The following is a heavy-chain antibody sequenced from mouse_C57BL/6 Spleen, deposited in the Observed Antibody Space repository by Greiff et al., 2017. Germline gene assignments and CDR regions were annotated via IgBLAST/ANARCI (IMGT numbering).Heavy chain of an antibody. CDR1: GYTFTDYN. V-gene: IGHV1-18*01. D-gene: IGHD2-1*01. J-gene: IGHJ3*01. CDR2: INPNNGGT. CDR3: ARSDGNGGFAY. Sequence: VPVTQSGPELVTPGASVKIPCKASGYTFTDYNMDWVKQSHGKSLEWIGDINPNNGGTIYNQKFKGKATLTVDKSSSTAYMELRSLTSEDTAVYYCARSDGNGGFAYWCQGTLVTVSA.